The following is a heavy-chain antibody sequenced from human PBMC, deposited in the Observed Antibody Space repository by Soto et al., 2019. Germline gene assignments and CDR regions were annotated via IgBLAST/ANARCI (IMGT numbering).Heavy chain of an antibody. CDR3: ARQEARVGHYYDFRRRCWFYP. CDR2: IIPSRGIA. J-gene: IGHJ5*02. CDR1: GGTFSSYT. D-gene: IGHD3-22*01. V-gene: IGHV1-69*02. Sequence: QVQLVQSGAEVKKPGSSVKVSCKASGGTFSSYTISWVRQAPGQGLEWMGRIIPSRGIANYAQKFQGRVTITADKAKSTAYMELSSLDTEDTAVYSWARQEARVGHYYDFRRRCWFYPWGQGTLVHVSS.